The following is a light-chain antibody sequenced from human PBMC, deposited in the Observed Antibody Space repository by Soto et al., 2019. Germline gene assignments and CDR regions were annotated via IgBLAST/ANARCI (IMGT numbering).Light chain of an antibody. CDR1: RTVSGNY. V-gene: IGKV3-20*01. CDR2: DAI. Sequence: EIVLTQSPGTLSLSPGDRATLSCRASRTVSGNYLAWYQQRPNQPPRLLIFDAIRRAAGIPDRFSGSGSGTDFTLTISRLEPEDFAVYFCQYFGTSPVIVFGGGTKVDMK. CDR3: QYFGTSPVIV. J-gene: IGKJ4*01.